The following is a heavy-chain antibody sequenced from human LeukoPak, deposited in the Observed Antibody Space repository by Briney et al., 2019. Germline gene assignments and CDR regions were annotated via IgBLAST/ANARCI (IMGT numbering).Heavy chain of an antibody. CDR3: ARRGITMVRGVLD. CDR1: GGSISSSSYY. Sequence: SETQSLTCTVSGGSISSSSYYWGWIRQPPGKGLEWIGSIYYSGSTYYNPSLKSRVTISVDTSKNQFSLKLSSVTAADTAVYYCARRGITMVRGVLDWGQGTLVTVSS. CDR2: IYYSGST. V-gene: IGHV4-39*01. J-gene: IGHJ4*02. D-gene: IGHD3-10*01.